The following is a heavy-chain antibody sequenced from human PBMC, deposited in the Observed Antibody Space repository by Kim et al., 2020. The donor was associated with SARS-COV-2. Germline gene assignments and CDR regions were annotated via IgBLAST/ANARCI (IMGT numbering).Heavy chain of an antibody. V-gene: IGHV3-43*01. CDR3: AKDGYYGSGSYSWFDP. CDR1: GFTFDDYT. D-gene: IGHD3-10*01. J-gene: IGHJ5*02. CDR2: ISWDGGST. Sequence: GGSLRLSCAASGFTFDDYTMHWVRQAPGKGLEWVSLISWDGGSTYYADSVKGRFTISRDNSKNSLYLQMNSLRTEDTALYYCAKDGYYGSGSYSWFDPWGQGTLVTVSS.